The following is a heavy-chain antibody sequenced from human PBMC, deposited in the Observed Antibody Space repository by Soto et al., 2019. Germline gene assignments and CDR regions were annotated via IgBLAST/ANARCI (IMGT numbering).Heavy chain of an antibody. V-gene: IGHV3-30*18. D-gene: IGHD6-19*01. CDR3: AKQLRGSGWYPLDS. Sequence: PGGSLRLSCTASGFSLSSSGMHWVRQAPGKGLEWLAVSSFDETQQFYGDSVKGRFTVSRDNSNNTLYLEMNSLRTEDTAVYYCAKQLRGSGWYPLDSWGQGTPVTVSS. CDR2: SSFDETQQ. CDR1: GFSLSSSG. J-gene: IGHJ4*02.